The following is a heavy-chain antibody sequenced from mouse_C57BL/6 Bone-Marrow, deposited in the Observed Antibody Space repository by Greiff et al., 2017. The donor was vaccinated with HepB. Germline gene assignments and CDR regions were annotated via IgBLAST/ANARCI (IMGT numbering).Heavy chain of an antibody. CDR3: ARTTHYYGSSYAMDY. CDR2: ISSGGSYT. J-gene: IGHJ4*01. D-gene: IGHD1-1*01. CDR1: GFTFSSYG. V-gene: IGHV5-6*01. Sequence: EVKVVESGGDLVKPGGSLKLSCAASGFTFSSYGMSWVRQTPDKRLEWVATISSGGSYTYYPDSVKGRFTISRDNAKNTLYLQMSSLKSEDTAMYYCARTTHYYGSSYAMDYWGQGTSVTVSS.